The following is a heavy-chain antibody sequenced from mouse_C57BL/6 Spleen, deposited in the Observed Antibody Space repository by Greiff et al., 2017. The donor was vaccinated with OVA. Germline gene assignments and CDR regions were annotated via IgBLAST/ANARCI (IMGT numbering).Heavy chain of an antibody. CDR1: GFTFSDAW. V-gene: IGHV6-6*01. CDR3: TRRWSLLYYAMDY. D-gene: IGHD2-3*01. Sequence: EVKLMESGGGLVQPGGSMKLSCAASGFTFSDAWMDWVRQSPEKGLEWVAEIRNKANNHATYYAESVKGRFTISRDDSKSSVYLQMNSLRAEDTGIYYCTRRWSLLYYAMDYWGQGTSVTVSS. J-gene: IGHJ4*01. CDR2: IRNKANNHAT.